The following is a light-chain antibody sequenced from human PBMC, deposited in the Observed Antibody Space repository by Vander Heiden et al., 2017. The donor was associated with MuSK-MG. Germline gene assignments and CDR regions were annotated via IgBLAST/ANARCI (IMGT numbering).Light chain of an antibody. Sequence: AIPMTQSPSSFSASTGDRVTITCRASQGISSYLAWYQQKPGKAPKLLIYAASTLQSGVPSRFSGSGSGTDFTLTISCLQSEDFATYYCQQDDSYPFTFGHGTKVDIK. CDR2: AAS. J-gene: IGKJ3*01. CDR3: QQDDSYPFT. CDR1: QGISSY. V-gene: IGKV1-8*01.